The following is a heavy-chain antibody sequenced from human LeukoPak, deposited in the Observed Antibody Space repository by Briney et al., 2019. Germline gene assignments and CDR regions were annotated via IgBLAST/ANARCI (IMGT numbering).Heavy chain of an antibody. Sequence: GPSVKLSCKASGGTLSSYAISWVRHAPRQGFEWMGELIPIFGTAKSAQKFHGRVTITADESTSTAYMELSSLRSEDTAVYYCARDKRGVIGQGGITMIVVADYYGMDVWGQGTTVTVSS. D-gene: IGHD3-22*01. V-gene: IGHV1-69*01. J-gene: IGHJ6*01. CDR3: ARDKRGVIGQGGITMIVVADYYGMDV. CDR2: LIPIFGTA. CDR1: GGTLSSYA.